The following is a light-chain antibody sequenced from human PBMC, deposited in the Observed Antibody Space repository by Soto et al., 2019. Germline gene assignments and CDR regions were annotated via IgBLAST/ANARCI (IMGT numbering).Light chain of an antibody. Sequence: QLVLTQSPSASASLGASVKLTCTLSSGHSSYAIAWHQQQPEKGPRYLMKLNSDGSHSKGDGIPDRFSGSSSGAERYLTISSLQSEDEADYYCQTWGTGMVFGGGTKSPS. J-gene: IGLJ2*01. CDR3: QTWGTGMV. CDR2: LNSDGSH. CDR1: SGHSSYA. V-gene: IGLV4-69*01.